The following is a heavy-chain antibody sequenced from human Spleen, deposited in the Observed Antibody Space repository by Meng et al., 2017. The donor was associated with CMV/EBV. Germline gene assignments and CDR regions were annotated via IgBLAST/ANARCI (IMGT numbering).Heavy chain of an antibody. D-gene: IGHD6-13*01. J-gene: IGHJ4*02. CDR2: IHPNSGGT. V-gene: IGHV1-2*06. Sequence: SGYPFTGYYMHWVRQAPGQGLEWMGRIHPNSGGTNYAQKFQGRVTMTRDTSISTAYMELSRLRSDDTAVYYCARAGGHIAAAGNTYDYWGQGTLVTVSS. CDR1: GYPFTGYY. CDR3: ARAGGHIAAAGNTYDY.